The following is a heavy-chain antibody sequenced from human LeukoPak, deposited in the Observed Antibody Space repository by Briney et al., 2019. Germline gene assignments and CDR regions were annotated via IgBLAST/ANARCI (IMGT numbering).Heavy chain of an antibody. CDR1: GFTFSSNW. D-gene: IGHD2-15*01. CDR3: ARDRDCGDGGCYPHFDY. V-gene: IGHV3-7*01. J-gene: IGHJ4*02. Sequence: GGSLRLSCAASGFTFSSNWMSWVLQAPGKGLEGVSNISQDGSDKYYMDSVKGRFTISRDNAKNSLSLQINSLRVEDTAVYYCARDRDCGDGGCYPHFDYWGQGVRVTVSS. CDR2: ISQDGSDK.